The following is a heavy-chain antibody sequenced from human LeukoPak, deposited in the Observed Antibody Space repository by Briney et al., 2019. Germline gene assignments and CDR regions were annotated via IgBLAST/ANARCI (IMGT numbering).Heavy chain of an antibody. J-gene: IGHJ6*03. CDR1: GYTFTDYY. V-gene: IGHV1-2*02. D-gene: IGHD2-21*02. Sequence: GASVTVSRKASGYTFTDYYMHWVRQAPGQGLEWMGWINPNSGGTNYAQEFQGRVTMTRDTSISTAYMELSSLRPDDTAVYSCARGVTARGFYYYMDIWGNGTTVTISS. CDR3: ARGVTARGFYYYMDI. CDR2: INPNSGGT.